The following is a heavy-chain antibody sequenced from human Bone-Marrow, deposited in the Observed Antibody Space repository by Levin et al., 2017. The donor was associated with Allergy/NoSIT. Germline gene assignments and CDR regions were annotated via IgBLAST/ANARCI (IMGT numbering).Heavy chain of an antibody. D-gene: IGHD3/OR15-3a*01. V-gene: IGHV3-30*03. Sequence: GESLKISCAASGFTFNTYAMHWVRQAPDRGLEWVAAISFDASNKYYADSVKGRFTISRDNSKNTLFLQMNSLRAGETAVYYCVRDFGRKDLQQLITYGMDVWGQGTRVTVTS. CDR3: VRDFGRKDLQQLITYGMDV. CDR2: ISFDASNK. CDR1: GFTFNTYA. J-gene: IGHJ6*02.